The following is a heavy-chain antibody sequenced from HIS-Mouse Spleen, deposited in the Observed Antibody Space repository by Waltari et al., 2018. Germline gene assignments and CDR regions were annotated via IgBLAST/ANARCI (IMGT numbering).Heavy chain of an antibody. CDR2: IYYRGST. CDR3: AREIPYSSSWYDWYFDL. J-gene: IGHJ2*01. CDR1: GGSISSSSYY. Sequence: QLQLQESGPGLVKPSETLSLTCTVSGGSISSSSYYWGWIRQPPGKGLEWIGGIYYRGSTYYTPALKGRGTISVDTSKNQFSLKLSAVTAADTAVYYCAREIPYSSSWYDWYFDLWGRGTLVTVSS. D-gene: IGHD6-13*01. V-gene: IGHV4-39*07.